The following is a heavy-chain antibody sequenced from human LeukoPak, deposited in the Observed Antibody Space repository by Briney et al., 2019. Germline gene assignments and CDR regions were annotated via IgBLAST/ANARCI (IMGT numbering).Heavy chain of an antibody. CDR3: ARDIRDYYDSSGYYSSDAFDI. D-gene: IGHD3-22*01. CDR1: GFTFSTYW. V-gene: IGHV3-20*04. J-gene: IGHJ3*02. Sequence: GGSLRLSCAASGFTFSTYWMNWFRQTPGKGLEWVSGINWNGGSTGYADSVKGRFTISRDNAKNSLYLQMNSLRAEDTALYYCARDIRDYYDSSGYYSSDAFDIWGQGTMVTVSS. CDR2: INWNGGST.